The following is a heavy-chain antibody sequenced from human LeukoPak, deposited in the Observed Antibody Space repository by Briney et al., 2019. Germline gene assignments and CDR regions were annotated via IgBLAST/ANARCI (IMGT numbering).Heavy chain of an antibody. Sequence: GGSLRLSCAASGFTFSSYAMHWVRQAPGKGLEWGAVISYDGSNKYYADSVKGRFTISRDNSKNTLYLQMNSLRAEDTAVYYCARGPAYYDILTGYCNPWGQGTLVTVSS. CDR3: ARGPAYYDILTGYCNP. CDR2: ISYDGSNK. CDR1: GFTFSSYA. D-gene: IGHD3-9*01. J-gene: IGHJ5*02. V-gene: IGHV3-30*04.